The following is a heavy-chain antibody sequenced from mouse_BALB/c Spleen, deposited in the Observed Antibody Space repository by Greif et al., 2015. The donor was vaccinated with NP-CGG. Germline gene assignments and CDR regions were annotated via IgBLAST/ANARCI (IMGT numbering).Heavy chain of an antibody. D-gene: IGHD2-10*02. V-gene: IGHV7-3*02. CDR2: IRNKANGYTT. Sequence: EVQVVESGGGLVQPGGSLRLSCATSGFTFTDYYMSWVRQPPGKALEWLGFIRNKANGYTTEYSASVKGRFTISRDNSQSILYLQMNTLRAEDSATYYCAGEYGNYFDYWGQGTTLTVSS. J-gene: IGHJ2*01. CDR3: AGEYGNYFDY. CDR1: GFTFTDYY.